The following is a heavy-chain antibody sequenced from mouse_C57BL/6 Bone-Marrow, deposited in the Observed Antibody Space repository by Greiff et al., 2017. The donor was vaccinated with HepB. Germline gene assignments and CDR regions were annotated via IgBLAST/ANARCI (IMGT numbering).Heavy chain of an antibody. CDR2: IRSKSSNYAT. V-gene: IGHV10-3*01. CDR1: GFTFNTYA. J-gene: IGHJ4*01. CDR3: VRDPYYYGSSPPMDY. Sequence: EVQRVESGGGLVQPKGSLKLSCAASGFTFNTYAMHWVRQAPGKGLEWVARIRSKSSNYATYYADSVKDRFTISRDDSQSMLYLQMNNLKTEDTAMYYCVRDPYYYGSSPPMDYWGQGTSVTVSS. D-gene: IGHD1-1*01.